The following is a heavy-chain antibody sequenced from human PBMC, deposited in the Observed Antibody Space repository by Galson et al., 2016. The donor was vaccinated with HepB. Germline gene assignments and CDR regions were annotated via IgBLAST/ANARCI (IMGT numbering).Heavy chain of an antibody. CDR1: GDSISSGVYY. CDR3: ASSPAPRGDYFYFDY. J-gene: IGHJ4*02. CDR2: IYYSGST. V-gene: IGHV4-30-4*08. D-gene: IGHD4-17*01. Sequence: TLSLTCTVSGDSISSGVYYWSWIRQLPGKGLEWIGYIYYSGSTYYNPSLKSRLSISVDTSKNQFSLRLSSVTAADTAVYYCASSPAPRGDYFYFDYWGQGTLVTVSS.